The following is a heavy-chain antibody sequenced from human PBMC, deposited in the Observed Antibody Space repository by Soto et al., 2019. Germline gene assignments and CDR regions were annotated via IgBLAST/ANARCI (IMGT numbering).Heavy chain of an antibody. CDR2: IYHSGST. D-gene: IGHD5-12*01. Sequence: QVQLQESGPGLVKPSGTLSLTCAVYGGSISSSNWWRWVRQPPGKGLEWIWEIYHSGSTNYNPSLKSRVTISVDKSTTQFSLKLSSVTAADTAVYYCAQVNSAYDPIDYWGQGTLVTVSS. J-gene: IGHJ4*02. CDR3: AQVNSAYDPIDY. V-gene: IGHV4-4*02. CDR1: GGSISSSNW.